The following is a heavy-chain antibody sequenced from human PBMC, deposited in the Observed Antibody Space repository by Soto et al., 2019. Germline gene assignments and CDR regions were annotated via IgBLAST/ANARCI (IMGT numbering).Heavy chain of an antibody. CDR2: ISGSGGST. J-gene: IGHJ5*02. D-gene: IGHD6-13*01. Sequence: GESLKISCAASGFTFSSYAMSWVRQAPGKGLEWVSAISGSGGSTYYADSVKGRFTISRDNSKNTLYLQMNSLRAEDTAVYYCAKDGQGVAAAGSNWFDPWGQGTLVTVSS. V-gene: IGHV3-23*01. CDR1: GFTFSSYA. CDR3: AKDGQGVAAAGSNWFDP.